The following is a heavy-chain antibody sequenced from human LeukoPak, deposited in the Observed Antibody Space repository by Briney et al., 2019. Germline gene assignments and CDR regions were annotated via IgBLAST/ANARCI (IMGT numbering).Heavy chain of an antibody. V-gene: IGHV3-9*01. CDR3: AKGSAAMANASLNWFDP. J-gene: IGHJ5*02. CDR1: GFTFDDYA. D-gene: IGHD2-2*01. Sequence: GRSLRLSCAASGFTFDDYAMHWVRQAPGKGLEWVSGISWNSGSIGYADSVKGRFTISRDNAKNSLYLQMNSLRAEDTALYYCAKGSAAMANASLNWFDPWGQGTLVTVSS. CDR2: ISWNSGSI.